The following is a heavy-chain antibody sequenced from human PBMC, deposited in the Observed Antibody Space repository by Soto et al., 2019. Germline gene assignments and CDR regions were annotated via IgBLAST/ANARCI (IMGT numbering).Heavy chain of an antibody. V-gene: IGHV1-58*01. J-gene: IGHJ4*02. CDR1: GFTFTSSA. Sequence: SVKVSCKASGFTFTSSAVQWVRQARGQRLEWVGWIVVGSGNTNYAQKFQERVTITRDMSTSTAYMELSSLRSEDTAVYYCAASPAYSSGWADYWGQGTLVTVSS. D-gene: IGHD6-19*01. CDR3: AASPAYSSGWADY. CDR2: IVVGSGNT.